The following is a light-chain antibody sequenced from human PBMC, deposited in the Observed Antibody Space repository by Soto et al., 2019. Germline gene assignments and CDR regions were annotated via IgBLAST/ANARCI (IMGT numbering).Light chain of an antibody. CDR3: AAWDDSLSGPV. V-gene: IGLV2-14*02. J-gene: IGLJ2*01. CDR2: EGN. Sequence: QSVLTQPASVSGSPGQSITISCTGSSSDVGSYSLLSWYQHHPGKAPKVIIYEGNKRPSGVPDRFSGSKSGTSASLAISGLRSEDEAHYYCAAWDDSLSGPVFGGGTKLTVL. CDR1: SSDVGSYSL.